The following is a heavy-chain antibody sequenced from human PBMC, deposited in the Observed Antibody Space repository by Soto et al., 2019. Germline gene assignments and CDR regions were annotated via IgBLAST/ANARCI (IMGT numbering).Heavy chain of an antibody. Sequence: GGSLRLSCAASGFTFSSYAMHWVRQAPGKGLEWVAVISYDGSNKYYADSVKGRFTISRDNSKNTLYLQMNSLRAEDTAVYYCARALLWFGEDRGADPWGQGTLVTVSS. CDR3: ARALLWFGEDRGADP. CDR2: ISYDGSNK. D-gene: IGHD3-10*01. CDR1: GFTFSSYA. V-gene: IGHV3-30-3*01. J-gene: IGHJ5*02.